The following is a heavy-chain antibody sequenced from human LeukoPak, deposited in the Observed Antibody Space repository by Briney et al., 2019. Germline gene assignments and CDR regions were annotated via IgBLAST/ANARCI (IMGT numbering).Heavy chain of an antibody. D-gene: IGHD2-8*01. Sequence: PGGSLRLSCAASGFTFDKYWMDWVRQAPGKGLEWVAQINQDGRVKHYVDSVKGRFTISRDNAKNIVSLQMSSLRAEDTAVYYCARGSDYSNGNIYEDDFEYWGQGTLVTVSS. V-gene: IGHV3-7*01. CDR2: INQDGRVK. J-gene: IGHJ4*02. CDR3: ARGSDYSNGNIYEDDFEY. CDR1: GFTFDKYW.